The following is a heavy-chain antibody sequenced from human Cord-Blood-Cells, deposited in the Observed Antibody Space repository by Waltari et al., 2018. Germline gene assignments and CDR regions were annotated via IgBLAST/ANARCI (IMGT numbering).Heavy chain of an antibody. CDR3: ARGKRIVVVPAASPSGQWDAFDI. V-gene: IGHV4-34*01. Sequence: QVQLQQWSAGLLKPSETLSLTCAVYGGSFSGYYWSWIRQPPGKGLEWIGEINHSGRTNYNPALKSRVTISVDTSKNQFSLKLSSVTAADTAVYYCARGKRIVVVPAASPSGQWDAFDIWGQGTMVTVSS. J-gene: IGHJ3*02. CDR2: INHSGRT. D-gene: IGHD2-2*01. CDR1: GGSFSGYY.